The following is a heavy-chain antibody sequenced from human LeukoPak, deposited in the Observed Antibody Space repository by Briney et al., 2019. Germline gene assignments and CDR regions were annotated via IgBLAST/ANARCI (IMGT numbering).Heavy chain of an antibody. Sequence: GGSLRLSCAASGFTFSSYAMSWVRQAPGKGLEWVSAISGSGGSTYYADSVKGRFTISRDNSKNTLYLQMNSLRAEDTAVYYCAIDSRRARPAGALEDYWGQGTLVTVSS. CDR3: AIDSRRARPAGALEDY. CDR1: GFTFSSYA. V-gene: IGHV3-23*01. J-gene: IGHJ4*02. CDR2: ISGSGGST. D-gene: IGHD6-6*01.